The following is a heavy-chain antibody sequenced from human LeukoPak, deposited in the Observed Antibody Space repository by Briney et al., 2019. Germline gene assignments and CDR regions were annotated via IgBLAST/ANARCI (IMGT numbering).Heavy chain of an antibody. CDR1: GGSISSYY. Sequence: SETLSLTCTVSGGSISSYYWSWIRQPAGKGLEWIGRIYTSGSTNYNPSLKSRVTMLVDTSKNQFSLKLSSVTAADTAVYYCAREADYYDSSGYYCNFDYWGQGTLVTVSS. D-gene: IGHD3-22*01. V-gene: IGHV4-4*07. CDR2: IYTSGST. J-gene: IGHJ4*02. CDR3: AREADYYDSSGYYCNFDY.